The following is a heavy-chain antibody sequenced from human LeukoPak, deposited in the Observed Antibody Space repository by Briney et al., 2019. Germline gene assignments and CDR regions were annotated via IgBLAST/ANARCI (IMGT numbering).Heavy chain of an antibody. J-gene: IGHJ4*02. D-gene: IGHD3-22*01. Sequence: PGGSLSLSCAASGFTFSSVAMTWVRQAPGRGLEWVSTVTGSDDRTYYADSVKGRFTISRDYSRNMLRLQMNSLRVEDTAMYYCAKGPQLNSGYHPDYWGQGTLVTVSS. CDR3: AKGPQLNSGYHPDY. V-gene: IGHV3-23*01. CDR2: VTGSDDRT. CDR1: GFTFSSVA.